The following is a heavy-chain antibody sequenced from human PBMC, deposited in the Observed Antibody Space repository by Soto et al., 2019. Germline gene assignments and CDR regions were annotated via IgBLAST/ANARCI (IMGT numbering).Heavy chain of an antibody. V-gene: IGHV3-30*18. CDR3: AKVRPHLSFYDSSGYDY. CDR2: ISYDGSNK. D-gene: IGHD3-22*01. CDR1: GFTFSSYG. Sequence: GGSLRLSCAASGFTFSSYGMHWVRQAPGKGLEWVAVISYDGSNKYYADSVKGRFTISRDNSKNTLYLQMNSLRAEDTAVYYCAKVRPHLSFYDSSGYDYWGQGTLVTVSS. J-gene: IGHJ4*02.